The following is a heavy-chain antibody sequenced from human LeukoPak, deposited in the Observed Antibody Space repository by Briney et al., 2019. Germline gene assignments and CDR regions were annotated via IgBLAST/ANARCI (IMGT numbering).Heavy chain of an antibody. Sequence: GGSLRLSCAASGFTFDDYAMHWVRHAPGKGLEWVSGISWNSGSIGYADSVKGRFTISRDNAKNSLYLQMNSLRAEDTALYYCAKDIHYYDSSGYQDYWGQGTLVTVSS. J-gene: IGHJ4*02. CDR2: ISWNSGSI. D-gene: IGHD3-22*01. CDR1: GFTFDDYA. CDR3: AKDIHYYDSSGYQDY. V-gene: IGHV3-9*01.